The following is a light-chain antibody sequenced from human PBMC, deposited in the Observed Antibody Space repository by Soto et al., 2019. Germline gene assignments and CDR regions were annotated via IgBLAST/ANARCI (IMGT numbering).Light chain of an antibody. V-gene: IGLV2-11*01. Sequence: ALTQRRSVSGSPGQSVTLSCTGTSSDVGGYNYVSWYQQHPGKAPKLMIYDVSKRPSGVPDRFSGSKSGNTASLTISGLQAEDEADYYCCSYAGSYTLVFGGGTKLTVL. CDR2: DVS. CDR1: SSDVGGYNY. J-gene: IGLJ2*01. CDR3: CSYAGSYTLV.